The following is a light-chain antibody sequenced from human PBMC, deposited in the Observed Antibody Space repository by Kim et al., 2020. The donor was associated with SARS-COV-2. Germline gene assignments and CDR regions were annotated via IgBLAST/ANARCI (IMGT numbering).Light chain of an antibody. V-gene: IGLV10-54*04. Sequence: QAGLTQPPSLSKGLRQTATLTCSGYGNNVGDDGAAWLQQHQGRPPRLLSYRNNDRPSGISDRFSASRSGNTASLTITRLQAEDEADYYCSAWDSRLSVWVFGGGTKVTVL. CDR2: RNN. CDR1: GNNVGDDG. J-gene: IGLJ3*02. CDR3: SAWDSRLSVWV.